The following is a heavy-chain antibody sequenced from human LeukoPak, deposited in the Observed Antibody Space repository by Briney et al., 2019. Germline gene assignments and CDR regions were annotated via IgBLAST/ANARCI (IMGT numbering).Heavy chain of an antibody. CDR2: IYTSGST. CDR3: ATEMASLRGLDY. Sequence: SETLSLTCTVSSGSISSYYWSWIRQPAGKGLEWIGRIYTSGSTNYNPSLKSRVTMSVDTSKNQFSLKLSSVTAADTAVYYCATEMASLRGLDYWGQGTLVTVSS. CDR1: SGSISSYY. J-gene: IGHJ4*02. D-gene: IGHD3-10*01. V-gene: IGHV4-4*07.